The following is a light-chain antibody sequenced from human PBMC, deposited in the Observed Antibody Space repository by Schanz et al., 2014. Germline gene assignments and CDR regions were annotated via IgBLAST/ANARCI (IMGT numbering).Light chain of an antibody. CDR2: DVS. V-gene: IGLV2-14*03. CDR3: STYTTSSTVV. Sequence: QSALTQPASVSGSPGQPITISCTGTSSDVGGYNYVSWYQQHPGKAPKLMIYDVSNRPSGVSNRFSGSKSGNTASLTISGLQAEDEADYSCSTYTTSSTVVFGGGTKLTVL. CDR1: SSDVGGYNY. J-gene: IGLJ2*01.